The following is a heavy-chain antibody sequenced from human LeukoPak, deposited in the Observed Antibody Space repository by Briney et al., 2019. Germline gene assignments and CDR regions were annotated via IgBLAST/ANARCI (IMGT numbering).Heavy chain of an antibody. V-gene: IGHV3-23*01. J-gene: IGHJ6*03. Sequence: GGPLRLSCAASGFTFSSYAMSWVRQAPGKGLEWVSAISGSGGSTYYADSVKGRFTISRDNSKNTLYLQMNSLRAEDTAVYYCAKVRYYYYYMDVWGKGTTVTVSS. D-gene: IGHD4-17*01. CDR1: GFTFSSYA. CDR2: ISGSGGST. CDR3: AKVRYYYYYMDV.